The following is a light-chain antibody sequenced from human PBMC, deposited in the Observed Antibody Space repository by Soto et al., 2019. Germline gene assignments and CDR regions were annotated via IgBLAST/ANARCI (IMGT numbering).Light chain of an antibody. V-gene: IGKV3-11*01. J-gene: IGKJ2*01. CDR1: KSLSVF. CDR3: QQRSSWSYT. Sequence: EIVLTQSPATLSLSPGERATLSCRASKSLSVFLAWYQHIPGQAPRLLIYDASSRASGIPARFSGSGSGTDFTLTISNLEPDDSAVYYCQQRSSWSYTFGQGTKLQIK. CDR2: DAS.